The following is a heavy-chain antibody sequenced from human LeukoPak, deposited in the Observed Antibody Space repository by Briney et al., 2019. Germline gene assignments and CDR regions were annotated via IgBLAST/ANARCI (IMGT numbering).Heavy chain of an antibody. J-gene: IGHJ4*02. CDR3: ARETVAGN. CDR1: GITFSDYY. Sequence: GGSLRLSCAASGITFSDYYMSWIRQAPGKGLEWVANIKQDGSEKYYVDSVKGRFTISRDNAKNSLYLQMNSLRAEDTAVYYCARETVAGNWGQGTLVTVSS. V-gene: IGHV3-7*01. D-gene: IGHD6-19*01. CDR2: IKQDGSEK.